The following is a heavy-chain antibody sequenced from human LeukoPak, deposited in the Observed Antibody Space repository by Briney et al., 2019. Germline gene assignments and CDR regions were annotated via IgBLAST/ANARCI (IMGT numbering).Heavy chain of an antibody. D-gene: IGHD2-15*01. CDR2: IKQDGSEK. CDR3: ARTARGRGARLYYFDY. V-gene: IGHV3-7*01. Sequence: PGGSLRLSCAASGFTFSSYAMTWVRQAPGKGLEWVANIKQDGSEKYYVDSVKGRFTISRDNAKNSLYLQMNSLRAEDTAVYYCARTARGRGARLYYFDYWGQGTLVTVSS. J-gene: IGHJ4*02. CDR1: GFTFSSYA.